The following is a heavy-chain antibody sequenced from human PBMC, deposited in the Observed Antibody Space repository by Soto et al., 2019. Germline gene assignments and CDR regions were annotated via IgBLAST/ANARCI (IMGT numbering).Heavy chain of an antibody. CDR3: TSDTFGARDS. Sequence: EVQLVESGGGLVQPGGSLRLSCAASGFAFSSEWMHWVRQAPGKGLVWVSRIDPYDTGISYADSVKGRFTISRDNAKNTLYLQMNRLRAEDTAVYYCTSDTFGARDSWGQGTLVTVSS. V-gene: IGHV3-74*01. CDR2: IDPYDTGI. D-gene: IGHD3-10*01. CDR1: GFAFSSEW. J-gene: IGHJ4*02.